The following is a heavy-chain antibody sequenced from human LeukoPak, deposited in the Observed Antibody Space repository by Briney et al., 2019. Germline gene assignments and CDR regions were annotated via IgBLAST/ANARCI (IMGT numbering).Heavy chain of an antibody. CDR1: GSTFSGHG. Sequence: GGSLRLSCAASGSTFSGHGMHWVRQAPGKGLEWVAVIWYDGTKKYYAGSVKGRFTISRDNSKNTLYLQMNSVRAEDTAVYYCGRVWEILGNDKGKALGGQGTTVTV. D-gene: IGHD1-26*01. CDR2: IWYDGTKK. V-gene: IGHV3-33*01. CDR3: GRVWEILGNDKGKAL. J-gene: IGHJ6*02.